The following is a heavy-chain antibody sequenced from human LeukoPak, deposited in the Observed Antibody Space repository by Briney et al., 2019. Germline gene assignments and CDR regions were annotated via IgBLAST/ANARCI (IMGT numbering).Heavy chain of an antibody. Sequence: GSLRLSCAASGFTVSSNYMSWVRQAPGKGLEWVSVIYSGGNTYYADSVKGRFTISRDNSKNTLFLQMNSLRAEDTAVYYCAKGSYYDSSGSFYFDYWGQGTLVTVSS. CDR3: AKGSYYDSSGSFYFDY. J-gene: IGHJ4*02. CDR2: IYSGGNT. CDR1: GFTVSSNY. V-gene: IGHV3-53*01. D-gene: IGHD3-22*01.